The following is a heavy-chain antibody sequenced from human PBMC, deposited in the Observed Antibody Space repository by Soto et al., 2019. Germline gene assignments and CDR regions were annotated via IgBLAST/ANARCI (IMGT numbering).Heavy chain of an antibody. CDR2: ISWNSGSI. CDR1: GFTFDDYA. CDR3: AKDMFSSSLYYYGMDV. Sequence: LRLSCAASGFTFDDYAMHWVRQAPGKGLEWVSGISWNSGSIGYADSVKGRFTISRDNAKNSLYLQMNSLRAEDTALYYCAKDMFSSSLYYYGMDVWGQGTTVTVSS. D-gene: IGHD6-13*01. V-gene: IGHV3-9*01. J-gene: IGHJ6*02.